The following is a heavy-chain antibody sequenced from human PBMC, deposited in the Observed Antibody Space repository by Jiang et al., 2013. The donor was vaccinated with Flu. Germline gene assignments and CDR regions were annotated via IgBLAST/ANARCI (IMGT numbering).Heavy chain of an antibody. D-gene: IGHD2-2*01. CDR3: ARYSGRSSTSWPDAFDI. CDR2: IYTSGST. V-gene: IGHV4-61*02. J-gene: IGHJ3*02. Sequence: SLTCTVSGGSISSGSYYWSWIRQPAGKGLEWIGRIYTSGSTNYNPSLKSRVTISVDTSKNQFSLKLSSVTAADTAVYYCARYSGRSSTSWPDAFDIWGQGTMVTVSS. CDR1: GGSISSGSYY.